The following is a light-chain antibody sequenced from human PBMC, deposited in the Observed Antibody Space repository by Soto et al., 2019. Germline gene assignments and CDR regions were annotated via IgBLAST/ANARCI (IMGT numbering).Light chain of an antibody. CDR2: EVS. J-gene: IGLJ2*01. CDR3: ASYTSSSTSVI. CDR1: SSDVGGYKY. V-gene: IGLV2-14*01. Sequence: QSALTQPASVSGSPGQSITISCTGTSSDVGGYKYVSWYQQHPDKAPKLIIFEVSNRPSGISSRFSGSKSGNTASLTISGLQAEDEPDYYCASYTSSSTSVIFGRGTKLTAL.